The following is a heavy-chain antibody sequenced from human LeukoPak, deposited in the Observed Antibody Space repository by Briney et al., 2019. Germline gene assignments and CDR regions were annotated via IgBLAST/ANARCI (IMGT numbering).Heavy chain of an antibody. D-gene: IGHD3-16*01. CDR3: ARQPIYEAYFDS. CDR1: GFPFDRYC. J-gene: IGHJ4*02. V-gene: IGHV3-7*01. CDR2: ISDNGSEK. Sequence: GGSLRLSCVASGFPFDRYCMSWVRQAPGKGLEWVANISDNGSEKKFVDSVKGCFTISRDNAETTLFLKMNSLRADDTAVYFCARQPIYEAYFDSWGQGALVTVSS.